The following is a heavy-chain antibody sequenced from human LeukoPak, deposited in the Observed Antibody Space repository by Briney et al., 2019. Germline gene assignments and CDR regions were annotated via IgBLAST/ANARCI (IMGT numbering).Heavy chain of an antibody. CDR1: GGTFSSYA. D-gene: IGHD6-13*01. J-gene: IGHJ4*02. CDR3: ARERGSIAAAGRLDY. V-gene: IGHV1-69*13. Sequence: SVKVSCKASGGTFSSYAISWVRQAPGQGLEWMGGIIPIFGTANYAQKFQGRVTITADESTSTAYMELSSLRSEDTAVYYCARERGSIAAAGRLDYWGQGTLVTVSS. CDR2: IIPIFGTA.